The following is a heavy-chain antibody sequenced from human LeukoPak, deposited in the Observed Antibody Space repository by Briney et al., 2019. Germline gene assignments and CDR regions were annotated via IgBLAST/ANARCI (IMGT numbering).Heavy chain of an antibody. J-gene: IGHJ3*02. D-gene: IGHD2-8*01. Sequence: GGSLRLSCAASGFTFNSYWMHWVRQAPGKGLVWVSRINSDGSGTSDADFVKGRFTISRDNSKNTLYLQMNSLRAEDTAMYYRARDRLTNDAFDIWGQGTMVTVSS. CDR3: ARDRLTNDAFDI. CDR1: GFTFNSYW. V-gene: IGHV3-74*01. CDR2: INSDGSGT.